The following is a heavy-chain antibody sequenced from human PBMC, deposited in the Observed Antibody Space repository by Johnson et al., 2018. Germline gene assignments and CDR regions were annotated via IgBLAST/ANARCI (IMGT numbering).Heavy chain of an antibody. J-gene: IGHJ3*02. D-gene: IGHD2-2*01. Sequence: VQLVQSGGGLVKPGGSLRLSCAASGITFIGYSMNWVRQAPGKGREWVSSMSSSLKYIYYAYSVKGRFTISRDNAKNSLYLQMNSLRAEDTAVYYCARYSSTYDAFDIWGQGTMVTVSS. V-gene: IGHV3-21*01. CDR2: MSSSLKYI. CDR1: GITFIGYS. CDR3: ARYSSTYDAFDI.